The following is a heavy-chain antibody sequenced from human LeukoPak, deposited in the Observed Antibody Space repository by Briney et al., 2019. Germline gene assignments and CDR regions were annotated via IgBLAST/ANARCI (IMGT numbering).Heavy chain of an antibody. Sequence: PGGSLRLSCAASGFTFSSYSMNWVRQAPGKGLGWVSSISSSSSYIYYADSVKGRFTISRDNAKNSLYLQMNSLRAEDTALYYCARARYSGYDWGVFDYWGQGTLVTVSS. J-gene: IGHJ4*02. D-gene: IGHD5-12*01. CDR2: ISSSSSYI. CDR1: GFTFSSYS. V-gene: IGHV3-21*04. CDR3: ARARYSGYDWGVFDY.